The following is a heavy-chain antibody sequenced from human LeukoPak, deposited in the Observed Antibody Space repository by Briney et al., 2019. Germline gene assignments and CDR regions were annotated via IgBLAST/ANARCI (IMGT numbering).Heavy chain of an antibody. J-gene: IGHJ5*02. CDR1: GYAFTRHY. CDR3: ARDNSVGDYAWWFDP. CDR2: INPSGSST. D-gene: IGHD1-26*01. Sequence: ASVKVSCKSSGYAFTRHYMHWVRQAPGQGLEWMGLINPSGSSTIYAQKFQGRVTMTRDMSTSTDYMELSSLRSEDTAVYYCARDNSVGDYAWWFDPWGQGTLVTVSS. V-gene: IGHV1-46*01.